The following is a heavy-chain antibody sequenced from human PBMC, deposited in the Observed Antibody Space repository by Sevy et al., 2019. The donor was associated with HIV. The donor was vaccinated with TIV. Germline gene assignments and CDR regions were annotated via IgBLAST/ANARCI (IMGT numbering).Heavy chain of an antibody. J-gene: IGHJ5*02. V-gene: IGHV4-38-2*01. CDR2: IYHSGTT. CDR1: GYSISSGYY. CDR3: ARGLTGTTGMATRFDA. Sequence: SETLSLTCAVSGYSISSGYYWGWIRQPPGKGLELIGTIYHSGTTYYKSSLKSRVTISVDTSKNHFSLKLTSVTAADTAVYFCARGLTGTTGMATRFDAWGQGTLVTVSS. D-gene: IGHD1-1*01.